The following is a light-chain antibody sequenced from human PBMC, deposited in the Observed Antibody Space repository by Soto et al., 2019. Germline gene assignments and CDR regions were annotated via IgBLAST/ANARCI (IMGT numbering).Light chain of an antibody. CDR1: QSVSDMY. J-gene: IGKJ3*01. Sequence: EIVLTQSPGTLSLSPGERATLSCRASQSVSDMYLAWYQPKPGQAPRLLIYASNRATGIPDRFSGSGSGTDFTLTINRLEPDDFALYYCQHYGTSALFGPGTKVEIK. V-gene: IGKV3-20*01. CDR3: QHYGTSAL. CDR2: AS.